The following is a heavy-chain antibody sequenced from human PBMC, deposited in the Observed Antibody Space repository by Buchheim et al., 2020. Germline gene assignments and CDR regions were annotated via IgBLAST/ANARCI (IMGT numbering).Heavy chain of an antibody. CDR3: AKERQPMYYDFWSGLLRY. CDR2: ISYDGSNK. V-gene: IGHV3-30*18. J-gene: IGHJ4*02. Sequence: QVQLVESGGGVVQPGRSLRLSCAASGFTFSSYGMHWVRQAPGKGLEWVAVISYDGSNKYYADSVKGRFTISRDNSKNTLYLQMNSLGAEDTAVYYCAKERQPMYYDFWSGLLRYWGQGTL. D-gene: IGHD3-3*01. CDR1: GFTFSSYG.